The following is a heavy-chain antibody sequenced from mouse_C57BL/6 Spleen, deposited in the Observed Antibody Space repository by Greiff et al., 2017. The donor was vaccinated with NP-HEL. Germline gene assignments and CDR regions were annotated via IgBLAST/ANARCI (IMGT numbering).Heavy chain of an antibody. Sequence: QVQLQQSGAELVMPGSSVHLSCNPSGYTFTSYWMHWVKQMPGQGLEWIGEIDPSSIYTHYNQKFKGKSTLTVDKSPSTAYMQLSSLTSEDSAVYYFARGDYSNPWGQGTLVTVSA. CDR2: IDPSSIYT. CDR1: GYTFTSYW. J-gene: IGHJ3*01. CDR3: ARGDYSNP. V-gene: IGHV1-69*01. D-gene: IGHD2-5*01.